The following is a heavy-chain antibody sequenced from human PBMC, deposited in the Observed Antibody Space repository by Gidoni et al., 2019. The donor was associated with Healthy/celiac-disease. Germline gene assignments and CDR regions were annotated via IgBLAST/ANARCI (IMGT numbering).Heavy chain of an antibody. CDR3: ARITVTSKDWYFDL. CDR1: GSTFSSYS. CDR2: ISSSSSTI. D-gene: IGHD4-17*01. V-gene: IGHV3-48*02. Sequence: EVQLVESGGGLVQPGGTLRRSCAASGSTFSSYSMNWVRQAPGKGLEWGSYISSSSSTIYYADSVKGRFTISRDNAKNSLYLQMNSLRDEDTAVYYCARITVTSKDWYFDLWGRGTLVTVSS. J-gene: IGHJ2*01.